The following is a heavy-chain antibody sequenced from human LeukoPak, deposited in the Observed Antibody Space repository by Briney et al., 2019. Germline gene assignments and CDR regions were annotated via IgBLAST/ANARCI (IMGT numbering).Heavy chain of an antibody. CDR2: VSGSGGVT. J-gene: IGHJ1*01. D-gene: IGHD2-21*02. Sequence: GGSLRLSCGASGFTFSKYAMSWVRQAPGKGLEWVSGVSGSGGVTYYADSVKGRFTISRDNAQNSMYLQMNSLRVEDTAVYYCTSWGDTTAEYFQRWGQGTLVTVSS. V-gene: IGHV3-23*01. CDR3: TSWGDTTAEYFQR. CDR1: GFTFSKYA.